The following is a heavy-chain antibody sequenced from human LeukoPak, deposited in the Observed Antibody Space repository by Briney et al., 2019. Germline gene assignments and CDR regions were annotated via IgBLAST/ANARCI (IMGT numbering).Heavy chain of an antibody. CDR3: ARERNYDFWVFDY. J-gene: IGHJ4*02. D-gene: IGHD3-3*01. V-gene: IGHV1-69*13. Sequence: EASVKVSRKASGGTFSSYAISWVRQAPGQGLEWMGGIIPILGTANYAQKFQGRVTITADESTSTAYMELSSLRSEDTAVYYCARERNYDFWVFDYWGQGTLITVSS. CDR2: IIPILGTA. CDR1: GGTFSSYA.